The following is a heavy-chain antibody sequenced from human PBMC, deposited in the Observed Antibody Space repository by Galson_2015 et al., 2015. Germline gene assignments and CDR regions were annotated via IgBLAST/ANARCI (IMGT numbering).Heavy chain of an antibody. D-gene: IGHD2-15*01. V-gene: IGHV1-2*04. Sequence: SVKVSCKASGYTFTGYYMHWVRQAPGQGLEWMGWINPNSGGTDYAQKFQGWVTMTRDTSISTAYMELSRLRSDDTAVYYCARAGRARGYGYYSYYGMDVWGQGTTVTVSS. J-gene: IGHJ6*02. CDR3: ARAGRARGYGYYSYYGMDV. CDR2: INPNSGGT. CDR1: GYTFTGYY.